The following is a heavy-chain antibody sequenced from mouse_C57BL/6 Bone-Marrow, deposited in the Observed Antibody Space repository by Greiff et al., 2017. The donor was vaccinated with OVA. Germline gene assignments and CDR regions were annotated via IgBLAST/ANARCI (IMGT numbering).Heavy chain of an antibody. CDR2: IWWGDDK. Sequence: QVTLKVSGPGILQPSQTLSLTCSFSGFSLSTFGMGVGWIRQPPGQGREWLAHIWWGDDKYYKPALKSRLTISKDTSKNQVFLKIANVDTADTATYYCARYYYGSSYGGFAYWGQGTLVTVSA. D-gene: IGHD1-1*01. J-gene: IGHJ3*01. CDR1: GFSLSTFGMG. V-gene: IGHV8-8*01. CDR3: ARYYYGSSYGGFAY.